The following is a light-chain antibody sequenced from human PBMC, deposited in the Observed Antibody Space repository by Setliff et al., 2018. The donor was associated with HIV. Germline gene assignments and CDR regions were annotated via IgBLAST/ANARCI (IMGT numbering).Light chain of an antibody. V-gene: IGLV2-11*01. Sequence: QSALAQPRSVSGSPGQSVTISCTGTGSDVGGYQQVSWYQQHPGKAPKVMIYDVSRRPSGVPDRFSGSKSGNTASLTISGLQAEDEADYYCCSYAGSYRYVFGTGTKVTVL. J-gene: IGLJ1*01. CDR1: GSDVGGYQQ. CDR2: DVS. CDR3: CSYAGSYRYV.